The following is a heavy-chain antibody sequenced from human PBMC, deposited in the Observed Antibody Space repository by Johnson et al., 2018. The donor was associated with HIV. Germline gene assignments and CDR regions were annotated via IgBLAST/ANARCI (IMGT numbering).Heavy chain of an antibody. CDR1: GFTFSSYA. J-gene: IGHJ3*02. V-gene: IGHV3-23*04. CDR2: ISGSGGST. Sequence: DVQVVESGGGVVQPGRSLRLSCAASGFTFSSYAMSWVRQAPGKGLEWVSAISGSGGSTYYADSVKGRFTISRDNSKNTLYLQMNSLRAEDTAVEYCARDETDLQLVSAFDIWGQGTMVTVSS. D-gene: IGHD6-13*01. CDR3: ARDETDLQLVSAFDI.